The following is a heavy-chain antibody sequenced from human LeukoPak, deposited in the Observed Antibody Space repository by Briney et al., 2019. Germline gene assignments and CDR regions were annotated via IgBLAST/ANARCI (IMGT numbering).Heavy chain of an antibody. CDR1: GGSITSSSYY. CDR2: IASSGRNT. J-gene: IGHJ3*01. D-gene: IGHD5-24*01. Sequence: ETLSLTCTVSGGSITSSSYYWGWIRQPPGKGLEWVSLIASSGRNTYYTDSVRGRFTISRDNSKNTLSLQMNSLRVEDTAMYYCAKDIQLSAWGLGTMVTVSS. V-gene: IGHV3-23*01. CDR3: AKDIQLSA.